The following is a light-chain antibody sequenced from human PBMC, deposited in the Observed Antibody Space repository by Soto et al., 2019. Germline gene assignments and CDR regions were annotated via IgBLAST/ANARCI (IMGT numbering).Light chain of an antibody. Sequence: QSVLTQPASVSGSPGQSITISCTGTSSDVGTNKFVSWYQQRPGKAPQLLLYEVNNRPLGVSSRFSGSKSGNTASLIISDLQADDDAAYDCSSYSRVRSLEGGFGGGTQLTGL. CDR1: SSDVGTNKF. CDR3: SSYSRVRSLEGG. V-gene: IGLV2-14*01. J-gene: IGLJ7*01. CDR2: EVN.